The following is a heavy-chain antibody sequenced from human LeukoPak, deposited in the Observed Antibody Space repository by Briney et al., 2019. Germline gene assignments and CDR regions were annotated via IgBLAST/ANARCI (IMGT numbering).Heavy chain of an antibody. J-gene: IGHJ4*02. CDR1: GGSISNYY. V-gene: IGHV4-59*01. D-gene: IGHD7-27*01. CDR2: IYYSGST. CDR3: ARGWGYLDY. Sequence: SETLSLTCIVSGGSISNYYWSWIRQPPGKGLEWIVYIYYSGSTNYNPSLKSRVTISVDTSKNQFSLKLSSVTAADTAVYYCARGWGYLDYWGQGTLVTVSS.